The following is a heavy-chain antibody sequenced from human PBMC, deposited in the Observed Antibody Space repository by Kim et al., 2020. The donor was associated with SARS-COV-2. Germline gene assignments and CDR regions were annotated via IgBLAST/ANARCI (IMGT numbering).Heavy chain of an antibody. CDR2: ISWNSGSI. V-gene: IGHV3-9*01. Sequence: GGSLRLSCAASGFTFGDYAMHWVRQAPGKGLEWVSGISWNSGSIGYADSVKGRFTISRDNAKNSLYLQMNSLRAEDTALYYCAKDLLLWFGETTSYGMDVWGQGTTVTVSS. CDR3: AKDLLLWFGETTSYGMDV. CDR1: GFTFGDYA. D-gene: IGHD3-10*01. J-gene: IGHJ6*02.